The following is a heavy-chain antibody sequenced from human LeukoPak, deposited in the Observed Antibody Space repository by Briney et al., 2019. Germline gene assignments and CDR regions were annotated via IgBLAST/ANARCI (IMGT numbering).Heavy chain of an antibody. CDR2: ISDTSAM. Sequence: PGGSLRLSCVASGFSFSLYSMKWVRQAPGKGLEWVPYISDTSAMYYADSVRGRFTISRDNAKNSLFLQMNSLRVEDTGVYYCARDGGYSGYDADCWGQGTLVTVSS. J-gene: IGHJ4*02. D-gene: IGHD5-12*01. CDR1: GFSFSLYS. V-gene: IGHV3-48*01. CDR3: ARDGGYSGYDADC.